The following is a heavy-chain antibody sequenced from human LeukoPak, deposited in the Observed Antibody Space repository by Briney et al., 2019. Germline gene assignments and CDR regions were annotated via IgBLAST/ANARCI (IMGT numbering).Heavy chain of an antibody. Sequence: GGSLRLSCAASGFTFSTYGMHWVRQAPGKGLEWVAFIRYDGSNKYYADSVKGRFTISRDNSKNTLYLQMNSLRAEDTAVYYCAKDTTPPKAGFDPWGQGTLVTVSS. CDR3: AKDTTPPKAGFDP. D-gene: IGHD1-14*01. CDR2: IRYDGSNK. V-gene: IGHV3-30*02. CDR1: GFTFSTYG. J-gene: IGHJ5*02.